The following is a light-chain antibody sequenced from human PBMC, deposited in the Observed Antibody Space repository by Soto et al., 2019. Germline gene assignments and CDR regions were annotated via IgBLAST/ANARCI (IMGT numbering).Light chain of an antibody. V-gene: IGLV7-46*01. Sequence: QAVVTQEPSLTVSPGGTVTLTCASSTGAVTSGHHTYWFQQKPGQAPRILIFDTSKRHSWTPARFSSSLLGGQAALTLSGAQPEDEAEYYCLLTFRGPWVFGGGTKLTVL. CDR3: LLTFRGPWV. CDR1: TGAVTSGHH. J-gene: IGLJ3*02. CDR2: DTS.